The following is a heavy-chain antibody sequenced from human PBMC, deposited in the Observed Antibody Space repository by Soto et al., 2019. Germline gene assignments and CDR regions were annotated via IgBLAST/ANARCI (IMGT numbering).Heavy chain of an antibody. D-gene: IGHD2-15*01. J-gene: IGHJ6*03. V-gene: IGHV4-59*01. CDR1: GGSISSYY. CDR3: ARGAGDINYYYYMDV. CDR2: IYYSGST. Sequence: SQTLSLTCIVSGGSISSYYWSWIRQPPGKGLEWIGYIYYSGSTNYNPSLKSRVTISVDTSKNQFSLKLSSVTAADTAVYYCARGAGDINYYYYMDVWGKGTTVTVSS.